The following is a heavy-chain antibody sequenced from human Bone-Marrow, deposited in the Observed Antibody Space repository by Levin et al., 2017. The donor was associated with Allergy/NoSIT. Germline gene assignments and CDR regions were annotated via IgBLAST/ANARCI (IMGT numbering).Heavy chain of an antibody. CDR3: AKSEDGYYYYGMDV. J-gene: IGHJ6*02. Sequence: GGSLRLSCAASGSSFHNYGMHWVRQAPGKGLEWVAVISYDGNNKHYADSVKGRFTISRDNSKNTLFLQMNGLRGDDTAVYYCAKSEDGYYYYGMDVWGQGTTVTVS. CDR2: ISYDGNNK. CDR1: GSSFHNYG. V-gene: IGHV3-30*18.